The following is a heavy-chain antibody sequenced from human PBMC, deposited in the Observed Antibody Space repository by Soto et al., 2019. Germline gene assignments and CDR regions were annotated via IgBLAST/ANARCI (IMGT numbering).Heavy chain of an antibody. CDR3: ARDSPRGFGP. J-gene: IGHJ5*02. V-gene: IGHV3-21*01. CDR2: ISSSSSYI. D-gene: IGHD3-10*01. CDR1: GFTFSSYS. Sequence: GGSLRLSCAASGFTFSSYSMNWARQAPGKGLGWVSSISSSSSYIYYADSVKGRFTISRDNAKNSLYLQMNSLRAEDTAVYYRARDSPRGFGPWGQGTLVTVSS.